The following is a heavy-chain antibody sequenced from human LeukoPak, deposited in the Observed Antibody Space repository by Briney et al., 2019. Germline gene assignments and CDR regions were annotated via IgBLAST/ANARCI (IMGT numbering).Heavy chain of an antibody. CDR2: ISYDGSNK. Sequence: GRSLRLFCAACGFTFSSYGMHWVRQAPGKGLEWVAVISYDGSNKYYADSVKGRFNIARDNSKNTLYLQINSLRAEDTAVYYFAKDRDGSGRYIAYGGRGTLVPVPS. CDR3: AKDRDGSGRYIAY. CDR1: GFTFSSYG. V-gene: IGHV3-30*18. D-gene: IGHD3-10*01. J-gene: IGHJ4*02.